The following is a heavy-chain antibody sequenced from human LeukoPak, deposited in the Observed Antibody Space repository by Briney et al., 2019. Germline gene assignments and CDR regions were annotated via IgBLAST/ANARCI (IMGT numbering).Heavy chain of an antibody. CDR2: IYHSGST. V-gene: IGHV4-38-2*01. D-gene: IGHD5-18*01. CDR3: ARHVRGYSYGSPGDY. Sequence: SETLSLTCAVSGYSISSGYYWGWIRQPPGKGLEWIGSIYHSGSTYYNPSLKSRVTISVDTSKNQFSLKLSSVTAADTAVYDCARHVRGYSYGSPGDYWGQGTLVTVSS. J-gene: IGHJ4*02. CDR1: GYSISSGYY.